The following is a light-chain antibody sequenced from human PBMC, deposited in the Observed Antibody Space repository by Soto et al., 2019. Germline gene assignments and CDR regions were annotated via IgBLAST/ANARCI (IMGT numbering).Light chain of an antibody. CDR1: QNVLYSSNNKNY. CDR2: WAS. V-gene: IGKV4-1*01. CDR3: QQYFSAPLT. Sequence: DIVMTQSPDSLAVSLGERATINCKSSQNVLYSSNNKNYLAWYQHKPGQPPKLLIYWASTRESGVTDRFSGSGSGTDFTLTISSLQAEDVAVYYCQQYFSAPLTFGGGTRWIS. J-gene: IGKJ4*01.